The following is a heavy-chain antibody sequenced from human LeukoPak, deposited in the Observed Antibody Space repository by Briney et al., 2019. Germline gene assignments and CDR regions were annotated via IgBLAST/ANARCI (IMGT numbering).Heavy chain of an antibody. CDR2: INHSGST. CDR3: ARGRYYYGSGRNLDY. J-gene: IGHJ4*02. CDR1: GGSFSGYY. V-gene: IGHV4-34*01. D-gene: IGHD3-10*01. Sequence: SKTLCLTCAVYGGSFSGYYWSWIRQPPGKGLEWIGEINHSGSTNYNPSLKSRVTISVDTSKNQFSLKLSSVTAADTAVYYCARGRYYYGSGRNLDYWGQGTLVTVSS.